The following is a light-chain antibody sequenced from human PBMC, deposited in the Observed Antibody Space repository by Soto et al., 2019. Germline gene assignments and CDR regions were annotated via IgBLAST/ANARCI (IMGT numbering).Light chain of an antibody. J-gene: IGLJ1*01. CDR2: EIN. V-gene: IGLV2-8*01. CDR1: SSDVGAYDY. CDR3: SSFAGSNNFPYV. Sequence: QSVLTQPASASGSPGQSVTISCTGTSSDVGAYDYVSWYQQHPGKAPKLMIYEINKRPSGVPDRFSGSKSGNTASLTVSGLQAEDEAGYYCSSFAGSNNFPYVFRTGTQVTVL.